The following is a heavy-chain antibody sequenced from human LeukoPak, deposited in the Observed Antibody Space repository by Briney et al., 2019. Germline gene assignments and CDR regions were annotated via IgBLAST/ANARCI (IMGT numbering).Heavy chain of an antibody. D-gene: IGHD3-10*01. J-gene: IGHJ5*02. V-gene: IGHV1-8*02. CDR2: MNPNSGNT. Sequence: ASVTVSCKASGYTFTSYAVNWVRQATGQGLEWMGWMNPNSGNTGYAQKFQGRVTMTRNTSISTAYMELSSLRSEDTAVYYCARGRVLLWFGENRNWFDPWGQGTLVTVSS. CDR1: GYTFTSYA. CDR3: ARGRVLLWFGENRNWFDP.